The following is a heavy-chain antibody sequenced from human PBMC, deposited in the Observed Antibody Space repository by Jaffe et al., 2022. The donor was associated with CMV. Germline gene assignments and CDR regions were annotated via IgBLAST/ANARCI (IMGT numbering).Heavy chain of an antibody. V-gene: IGHV4-59*01. CDR3: ARRCSSSSGYTDYYYYYMDV. D-gene: IGHD3-3*01. J-gene: IGHJ6*03. CDR1: GGSISSYY. Sequence: QVQLQESGPGLVKPSETLSLTCTVSGGSISSYYWSWIRQPPGKGLEWIGYIYYSGSTNYNPSLKSRVTISVDTSKNQFSLKLSSVTAADTAVYYCARRCSSSSGYTDYYYYYMDVWGKGTTVTVSS. CDR2: IYYSGST.